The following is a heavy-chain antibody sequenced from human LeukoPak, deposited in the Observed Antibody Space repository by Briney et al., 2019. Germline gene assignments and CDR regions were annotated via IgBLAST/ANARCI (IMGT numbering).Heavy chain of an antibody. D-gene: IGHD3-3*01. CDR3: ARDPILWNGFSYYYYYMDV. V-gene: IGHV3-74*01. Sequence: GGSLRLSCAASGFTFSSYWMHWVRQAPGKGLVWVSRINTDGSSTSYADSVKGRFTISRDNAKSTLYLQMNSLGAEDTAVYYCARDPILWNGFSYYYYYMDVWGKGTTVTVSS. J-gene: IGHJ6*03. CDR1: GFTFSSYW. CDR2: INTDGSST.